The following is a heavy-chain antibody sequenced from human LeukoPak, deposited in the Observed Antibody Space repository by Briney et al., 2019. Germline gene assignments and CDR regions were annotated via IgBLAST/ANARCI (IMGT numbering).Heavy chain of an antibody. CDR3: AKGRVIYYGSGSFVDY. V-gene: IGHV3-30*18. D-gene: IGHD3-10*01. CDR2: MSYDGSNK. Sequence: GGSLRLFCAASGLALNSYAMHWVRQAPGKGLEWVAVMSYDGSNKFYADSVKGRFTISRDNSKNTLYLQMNSLRAEDTAVYYCAKGRVIYYGSGSFVDYGGQGTLVTVSS. J-gene: IGHJ4*02. CDR1: GLALNSYA.